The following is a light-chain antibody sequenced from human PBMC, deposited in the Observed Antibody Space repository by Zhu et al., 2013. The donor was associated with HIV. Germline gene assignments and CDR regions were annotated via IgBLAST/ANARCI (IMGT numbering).Light chain of an antibody. CDR3: GTWDSSLSVQVL. CDR1: SSDVGNFNF. Sequence: QSALTQPASVSGSPGQSITISCTGTSSDVGNFNFVSWYQHHPGKAPKLMIYEDNKRPSGISNRFSGSKSGNTASLTISGLQAEDEADYYCGTWDSSLSVQVLFGGGTKLTVL. J-gene: IGLJ2*01. CDR2: EDN. V-gene: IGLV2-14*02.